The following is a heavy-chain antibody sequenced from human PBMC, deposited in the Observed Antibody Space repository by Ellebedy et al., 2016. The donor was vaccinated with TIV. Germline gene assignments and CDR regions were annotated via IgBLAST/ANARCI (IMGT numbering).Heavy chain of an antibody. CDR2: IGSRTSKI. CDR3: ARGGGERLRYAFDN. D-gene: IGHD1-26*01. CDR1: GFTFNTYS. J-gene: IGHJ3*02. V-gene: IGHV3-48*02. Sequence: PGGSLRLSCAASGFTFNTYSMNWVRQAPGKGREWVSYIGSRTSKIYYADSVKGRFTLSRDNAKNSLYLKMNRLRDEDTAVYDRARGGGERLRYAFDNWGHGTLVTVSS.